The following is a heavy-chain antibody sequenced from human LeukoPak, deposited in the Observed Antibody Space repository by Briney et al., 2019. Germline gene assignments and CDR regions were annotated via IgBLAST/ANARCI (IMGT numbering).Heavy chain of an antibody. CDR2: IYSGGST. Sequence: GGSLRLSCAASGFTVSSNYMSWVRQAPGKGLEGVSVIYSGGSTYYADSVKCRFTISRDNSKNTLYLQMNSLRAEDTAVYHCARANIAVAGFDYWGQGTLVTVSS. J-gene: IGHJ4*02. CDR3: ARANIAVAGFDY. CDR1: GFTVSSNY. V-gene: IGHV3-66*02. D-gene: IGHD6-19*01.